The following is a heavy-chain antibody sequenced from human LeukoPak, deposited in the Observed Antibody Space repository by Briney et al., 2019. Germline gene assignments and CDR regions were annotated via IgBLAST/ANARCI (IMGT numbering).Heavy chain of an antibody. Sequence: GGSLRLSCAASGFTFSSYDMHWVRQATGKGLEWVSAIGTAGDTYYPGSVKGRFTISRENAKNSLYLQMNSLRAGDMAVYYCARGRTYSYYMDVWGKGTTVTVSS. V-gene: IGHV3-13*01. CDR2: IGTAGDT. J-gene: IGHJ6*03. CDR1: GFTFSSYD. CDR3: ARGRTYSYYMDV. D-gene: IGHD1-7*01.